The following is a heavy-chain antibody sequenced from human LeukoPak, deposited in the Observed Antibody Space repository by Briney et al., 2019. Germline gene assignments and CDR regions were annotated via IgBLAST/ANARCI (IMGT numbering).Heavy chain of an antibody. Sequence: SVKVSCKASGGTFSSYAISWVRQAPGQELEWMGRIIPIFGIANYAQKFQGRVAITADKSTSTAYMELSSLRSEDTAVYYCAREGGILTGYYYYFDYWGQGTLVTVSS. D-gene: IGHD3-9*01. V-gene: IGHV1-69*04. CDR3: AREGGILTGYYYYFDY. CDR1: GGTFSSYA. CDR2: IIPIFGIA. J-gene: IGHJ4*02.